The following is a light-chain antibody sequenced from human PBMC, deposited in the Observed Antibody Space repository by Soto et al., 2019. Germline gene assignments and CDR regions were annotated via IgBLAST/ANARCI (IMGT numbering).Light chain of an antibody. CDR2: AAS. CDR1: QSISNY. CDR3: QQSYSTPRT. J-gene: IGKJ1*01. Sequence: DIQMTQSPSSLSASVGDRVTITCRASQSISNYLNWYQQKPGKAPKLLMFAASSLQSGVTSRFSGGGSGTDFTLTISSLQPEDFATYYCQQSYSTPRTFGQGTKVEIK. V-gene: IGKV1-39*01.